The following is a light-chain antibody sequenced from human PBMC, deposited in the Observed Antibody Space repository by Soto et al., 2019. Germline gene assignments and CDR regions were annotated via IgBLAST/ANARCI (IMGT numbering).Light chain of an antibody. CDR1: QSIGSNF. J-gene: IGKJ1*01. V-gene: IGKV3-20*01. Sequence: EIVLTQSPGTLSLSPGEGATLSCRASQSIGSNFLAWYQQKRGQAPRLLVHGASNRATGIPDKFSGSGSGTDFTLTITRLEPEDCAVYYCQQYGGSPRTFGQGTKVEVK. CDR3: QQYGGSPRT. CDR2: GAS.